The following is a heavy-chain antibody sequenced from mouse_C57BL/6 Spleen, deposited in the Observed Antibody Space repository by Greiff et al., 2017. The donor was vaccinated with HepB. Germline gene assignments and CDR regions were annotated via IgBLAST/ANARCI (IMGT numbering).Heavy chain of an antibody. CDR2: IYPGDGDT. D-gene: IGHD3-2*02. V-gene: IGHV1-82*01. CDR3: ARNEVRLRIDY. Sequence: VQLQQSGPELVKPGASVKISCKASGYAFSSSWMNWVKQRPGKGLEWIGRIYPGDGDTNYNGKFKGKATLTADKSSSTAYMQLSSLTSEDSAVYCYARNEVRLRIDYWGQGTSVTVSS. J-gene: IGHJ4*01. CDR1: GYAFSSSW.